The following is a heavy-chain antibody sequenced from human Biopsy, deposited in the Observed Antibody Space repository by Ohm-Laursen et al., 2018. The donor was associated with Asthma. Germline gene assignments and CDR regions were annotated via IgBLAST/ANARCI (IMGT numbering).Heavy chain of an antibody. CDR3: ASDFPKDYVRYNFQF. Sequence: PSVSVSCKLSGHCLTDLSMDWVRQAPGQGLEWMGGHDHEVGGTVNARRFQGRVTMTEDTSTDTAYMELSSLSSDDTAVYYCASDFPKDYVRYNFQFWGQGTLVTVSS. CDR2: HDHEVGGT. J-gene: IGHJ4*02. V-gene: IGHV1-24*01. D-gene: IGHD4-17*01. CDR1: GHCLTDLS.